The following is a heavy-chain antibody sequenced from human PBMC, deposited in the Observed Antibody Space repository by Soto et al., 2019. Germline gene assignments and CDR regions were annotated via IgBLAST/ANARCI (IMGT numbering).Heavy chain of an antibody. CDR3: VKDGGYCSSSTCYSPRNHYFDA. Sequence: GGSLRLSCAASGFDFSVYWMCWVRQAPGQGPEWVANIKFDGSEKQYVDSVKGRFTISRDNARNSVFLQVNSLRAGDTAVYYCVKDGGYCSSSTCYSPRNHYFDAWGQGTLVTVSS. CDR1: GFDFSVYW. D-gene: IGHD2-2*01. V-gene: IGHV3-7*03. J-gene: IGHJ5*02. CDR2: IKFDGSEK.